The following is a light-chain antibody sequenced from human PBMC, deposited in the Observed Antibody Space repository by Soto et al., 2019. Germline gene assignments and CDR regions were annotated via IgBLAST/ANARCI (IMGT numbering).Light chain of an antibody. V-gene: IGKV3-11*01. CDR3: QQRHIWPPFT. J-gene: IGKJ3*01. Sequence: EIVLTQSPATLSLAPGERATLSCRASQTVGSSLAWYQHKPGQAPGLLIYDASTRATAIPARFSGSGSGTDFTLSISSLEPEDFAVYYCQQRHIWPPFTFGPGTKVDIK. CDR1: QTVGSS. CDR2: DAS.